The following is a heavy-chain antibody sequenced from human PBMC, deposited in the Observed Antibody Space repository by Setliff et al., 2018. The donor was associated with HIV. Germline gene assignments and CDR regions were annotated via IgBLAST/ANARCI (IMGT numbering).Heavy chain of an antibody. CDR3: ARQPLYNDYDWRSYYFDY. J-gene: IGHJ4*02. D-gene: IGHD5-12*01. V-gene: IGHV4-38-2*01. Sequence: TLSLTCAVSGYSISSGCYWGWIRQPPGKGLEWIGSMYHTGSTYYSPSLNSRFAISVDTSKNQFSLKLRSVTAADTAVHYCARQPLYNDYDWRSYYFDYWGQGSLVTVAS. CDR1: GYSISSGCY. CDR2: MYHTGST.